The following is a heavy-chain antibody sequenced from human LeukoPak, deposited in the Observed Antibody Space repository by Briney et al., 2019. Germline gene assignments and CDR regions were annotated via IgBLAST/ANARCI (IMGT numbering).Heavy chain of an antibody. CDR3: ARSIGSSWTYNWFDP. CDR2: IYPGDSDT. Sequence: GESLKITCQGSGYSFTSYWIGWVRQLPGKGLEWMGIIYPGDSDTRYSPSFQGQVTISADKSISTAYPQWSSLKASDTAMYYCARSIGSSWTYNWFDPWGQGTLVTVSS. D-gene: IGHD6-13*01. V-gene: IGHV5-51*01. CDR1: GYSFTSYW. J-gene: IGHJ5*02.